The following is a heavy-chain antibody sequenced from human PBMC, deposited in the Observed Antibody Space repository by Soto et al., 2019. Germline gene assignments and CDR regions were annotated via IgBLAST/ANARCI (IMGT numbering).Heavy chain of an antibody. CDR1: GFTFSSSG. CDR2: MWYDGTNK. Sequence: PGGSLRLSCAASGFTFSSSGMHWVRQAPGKGLEWVALMWYDGTNKYYADSVKGRFTISRDNSKNTLYLEMNSLRAEDTAVYYCARDGGDFANGVCYLAGMDAWGKGTTVTVAS. D-gene: IGHD2-8*01. V-gene: IGHV3-33*01. CDR3: ARDGGDFANGVCYLAGMDA. J-gene: IGHJ6*03.